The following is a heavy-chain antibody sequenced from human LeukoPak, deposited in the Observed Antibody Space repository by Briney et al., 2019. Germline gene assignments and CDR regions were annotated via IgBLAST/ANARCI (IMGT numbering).Heavy chain of an antibody. D-gene: IGHD4-17*01. J-gene: IGHJ4*02. V-gene: IGHV1-2*02. CDR2: INPASGDT. CDR1: GYTLTNYY. CDR3: ARDKGTTCIDN. Sequence: EASVKVSCKASGYTLTNYYIHWVRQAPGQGLEWMGWINPASGDTNYAQRFLGRVTMTWDTSINTAYMELNRLKSNDTAVYYCARDKGTTCIDNWGQGALVTVSS.